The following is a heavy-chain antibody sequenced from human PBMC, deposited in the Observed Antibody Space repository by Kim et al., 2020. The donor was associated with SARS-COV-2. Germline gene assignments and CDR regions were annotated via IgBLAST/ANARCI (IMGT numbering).Heavy chain of an antibody. Sequence: SVKVSCKASGGTFSSYAISWVRQAPGQGLEWMGGIIPIFGTANYAQKFQGRVTITADESTSTAYMELSSLRSEDTAVYYCARDGWRSGGSCYSPACYYYGMDVWGQGTTVTVSS. CDR3: ARDGWRSGGSCYSPACYYYGMDV. J-gene: IGHJ6*02. V-gene: IGHV1-69*13. D-gene: IGHD2-15*01. CDR2: IIPIFGTA. CDR1: GGTFSSYA.